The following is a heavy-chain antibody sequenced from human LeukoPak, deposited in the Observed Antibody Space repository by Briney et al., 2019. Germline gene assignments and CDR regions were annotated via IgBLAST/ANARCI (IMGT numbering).Heavy chain of an antibody. D-gene: IGHD6-19*01. CDR1: GYSISSGYY. CDR2: IYHSGST. V-gene: IGHV4-38-2*02. J-gene: IGHJ4*02. CDR3: ARWDSGWHYFDY. Sequence: SETLSLTCTVSGYSISSGYYWGWIRQPPGKGLEWIGSIYHSGSTYYNPSLKSRVTISVDTSKNQFSLKLSSVTAADTAVYYCARWDSGWHYFDYWGQGTLVTVSS.